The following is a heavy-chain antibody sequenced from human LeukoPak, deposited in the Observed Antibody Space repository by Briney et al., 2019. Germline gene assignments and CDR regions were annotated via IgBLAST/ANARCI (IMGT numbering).Heavy chain of an antibody. CDR3: GRHVTAVAGDAFDI. D-gene: IGHD6-19*01. J-gene: IGHJ3*02. CDR2: IFYSGGT. V-gene: IGHV4-59*08. CDR1: GGSISRYY. Sequence: SETLSLTCTVPGGSISRYYWSWIRQPPGKGLEWIGYIFYSGGTNYNPSLKSRVTISVDTSRNQFSLKLSSVTAADTAVFYCGRHVTAVAGDAFDIWGQGTMVTVSS.